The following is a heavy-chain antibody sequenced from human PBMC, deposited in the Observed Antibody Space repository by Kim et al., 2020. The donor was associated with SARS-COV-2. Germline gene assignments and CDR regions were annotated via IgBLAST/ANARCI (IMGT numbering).Heavy chain of an antibody. J-gene: IGHJ6*02. CDR2: ISYDGSNK. CDR1: GFTFSSYG. CDR3: AKDRGYCSGGSCYGNYYYARGV. D-gene: IGHD2-15*01. Sequence: GGSLRLSCAASGFTFSSYGMHWVRQAPGKGLEWVAVISYDGSNKYYADSVKGRFTISRDNSKNTLYLQMNSLRAEDTAVYYCAKDRGYCSGGSCYGNYYYARGVWGQETTVSLSS. V-gene: IGHV3-30*18.